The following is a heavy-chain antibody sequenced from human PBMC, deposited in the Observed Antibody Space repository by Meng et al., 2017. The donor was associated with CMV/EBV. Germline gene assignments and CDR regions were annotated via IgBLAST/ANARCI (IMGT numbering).Heavy chain of an antibody. J-gene: IGHJ4*02. V-gene: IGHV4-30-4*08. Sequence: QGSAQDLVNPSQTRPLPGPVSGGSISRGDYYWSWIRQPPGKGLEWIGYIYYSGSTYYNPSLKSRVTISVDTSKNQFSLKLSSVTAADTAVYYCAREGDNPFDYWGQGTLVTVSS. CDR2: IYYSGST. CDR1: GGSISRGDYY. CDR3: AREGDNPFDY. D-gene: IGHD2-21*02.